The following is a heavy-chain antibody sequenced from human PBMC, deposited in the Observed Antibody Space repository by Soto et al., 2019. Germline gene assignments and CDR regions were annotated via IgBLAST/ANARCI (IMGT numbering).Heavy chain of an antibody. CDR1: GFTFSSYA. D-gene: IGHD6-19*01. CDR2: ISYDGSNK. CDR3: ARAYYSSGWSFDY. J-gene: IGHJ4*02. Sequence: QVQLVESGGGVVQPGRSLRLSCAASGFTFSSYAMHWVRQAPGKGLEWVAVISYDGSNKYYADSVKGRFTISRDNSKNTLYLPMTSLRAEDTAVYYCARAYYSSGWSFDYWGQGTMVTVSS. V-gene: IGHV3-30-3*01.